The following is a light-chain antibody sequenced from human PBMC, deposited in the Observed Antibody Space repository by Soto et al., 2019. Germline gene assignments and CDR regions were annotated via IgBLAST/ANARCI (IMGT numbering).Light chain of an antibody. V-gene: IGLV2-14*01. CDR1: SSDVGGYNY. CDR2: DVS. CDR3: SSYTSSSTYV. Sequence: QSVLTQPASVSGSPGQSITIACTGTSSDVGGYNYVSWYQQYPGKAPRLVISDVSNRPSGVSNRFSGSKSGNSAFLTISGLQAEDEADYYCSSYTSSSTYVFGTGTKATVL. J-gene: IGLJ1*01.